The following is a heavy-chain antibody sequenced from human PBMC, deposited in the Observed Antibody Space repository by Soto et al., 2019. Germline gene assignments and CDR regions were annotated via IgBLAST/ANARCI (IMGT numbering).Heavy chain of an antibody. CDR2: ISSSSSTI. CDR3: AREYYDFWSGYYRYYYYMDV. Sequence: EVQLVESGGGLVQPGGSLRLSCAASGFTFSSYSMNWVRQAPGKGLEWVSYISSSSSTIYYADSVKGRFTISRDNAKNSLYLQMNSLRAEDTAVYYCAREYYDFWSGYYRYYYYMDVWGKGTTVTVSS. CDR1: GFTFSSYS. V-gene: IGHV3-48*01. J-gene: IGHJ6*03. D-gene: IGHD3-3*01.